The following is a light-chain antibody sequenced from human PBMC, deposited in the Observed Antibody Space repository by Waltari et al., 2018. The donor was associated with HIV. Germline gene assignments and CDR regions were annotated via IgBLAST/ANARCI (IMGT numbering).Light chain of an antibody. Sequence: QSVLTQPPSVSGAPGQRVTISCTGSSSNLGAGLDVHWYQQLPVTAPKLLIYGNNNRPSGVPDRFSGSKSGTSASLAITGLQAEDEADYYCHSYDSSLSGWLFGGGTKLTVL. CDR2: GNN. CDR1: SSNLGAGLD. V-gene: IGLV1-40*01. J-gene: IGLJ3*02. CDR3: HSYDSSLSGWL.